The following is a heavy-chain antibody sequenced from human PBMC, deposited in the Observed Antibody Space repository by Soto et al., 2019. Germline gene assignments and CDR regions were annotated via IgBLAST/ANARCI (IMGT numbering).Heavy chain of an antibody. J-gene: IGHJ4*02. V-gene: IGHV3-9*01. CDR2: LNWNSVTP. CDR3: VKDISGAYSGPNYDA. Sequence: GGSLRLSCAASGFTFTRYSMNWVRQAPGQGLEWVSGLNWNSVTPGYGDSVKGRFSISRDNGKYALYLQMTSLRPEDTALYYCVKDISGAYSGPNYDAWGQGTLVTVSS. D-gene: IGHD1-26*01. CDR1: GFTFTRYS.